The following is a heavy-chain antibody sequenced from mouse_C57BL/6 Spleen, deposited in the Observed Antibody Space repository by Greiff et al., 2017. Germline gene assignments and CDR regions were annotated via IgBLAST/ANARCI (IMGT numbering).Heavy chain of an antibody. CDR1: GFTFSSYG. V-gene: IGHV5-6*01. CDR2: ISRGGSYT. CDR3: ARQWIYDYDVGYAMDY. D-gene: IGHD2-4*01. Sequence: EVKLMESGGDLVKPGGSLKLSCAASGFTFSSYGMSWVRQTPDKRLEWVATISRGGSYTYYPDSVKGRFTISRDNAKNTLYLQMSSLKSEDTAMYYCARQWIYDYDVGYAMDYWGQGTSVTVSS. J-gene: IGHJ4*01.